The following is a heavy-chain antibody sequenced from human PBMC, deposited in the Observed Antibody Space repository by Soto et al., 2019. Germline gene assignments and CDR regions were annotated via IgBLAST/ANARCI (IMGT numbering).Heavy chain of an antibody. Sequence: QITLRESGPTLVKPTQTLTLTCNFSGFSLSSPAVGVNWIRQPPGKAPEWLALIYRDDDKRYNPSLKSRLTITKDTSKNQVVLTMTNMDPVDTATYYCAHGSGWLSDYWGQGTLVTVSS. V-gene: IGHV2-5*02. J-gene: IGHJ4*02. D-gene: IGHD6-13*01. CDR3: AHGSGWLSDY. CDR2: IYRDDDK. CDR1: GFSLSSPAVG.